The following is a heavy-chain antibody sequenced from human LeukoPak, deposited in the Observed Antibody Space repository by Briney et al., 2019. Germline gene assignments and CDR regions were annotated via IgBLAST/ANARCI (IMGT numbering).Heavy chain of an antibody. CDR3: ARLSGYSGYDPPYYYYGMDV. Sequence: VSVKVSCKASGYTFTSYGISWVRQAPGQGLEWMGWISAYNGNTNYAQKLQGRVTMTTDTSTSTAYMELRSLRSDDTAVYYCARLSGYSGYDPPYYYYGMDVWGQGTTVTVSS. D-gene: IGHD5-12*01. V-gene: IGHV1-18*01. CDR1: GYTFTSYG. CDR2: ISAYNGNT. J-gene: IGHJ6*02.